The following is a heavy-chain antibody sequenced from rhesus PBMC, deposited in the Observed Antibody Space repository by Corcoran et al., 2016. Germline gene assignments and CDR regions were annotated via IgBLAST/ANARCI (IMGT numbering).Heavy chain of an antibody. D-gene: IGHD4-29*01. CDR3: ARRAATTTVPLDV. CDR2: IGGGCGDI. CDR1: VPPINTGYG. Sequence: VRLQGSAQGRVRLPMPRSLPCAVPVPPINTGYGWSWVRQPPGRGLEWIGCIGGGCGDINFNPYLKSRVTLSKDTPKNEFSLSLSSVTAADTAVYYCARRAATTTVPLDVWGREFWSPSPQ. J-gene: IGHJ5-2*01. V-gene: IGHV4-127*01.